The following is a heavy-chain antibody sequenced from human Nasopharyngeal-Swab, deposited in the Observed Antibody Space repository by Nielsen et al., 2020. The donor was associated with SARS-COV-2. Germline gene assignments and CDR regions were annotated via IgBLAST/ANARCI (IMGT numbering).Heavy chain of an antibody. CDR1: GGSIRSSNW. Sequence: SETLSLTCDVSGGSIRSSNWWTWVRHPPGKGLEWIGEIYHGGNTNYNPSLKSRVSISVDKSKNQFSLKLTSVTATDTAVYYCARAQRGLAATIFYDYMDVWGKGTTVTVSS. V-gene: IGHV4-4*02. J-gene: IGHJ6*03. CDR3: ARAQRGLAATIFYDYMDV. D-gene: IGHD6-25*01. CDR2: IYHGGNT.